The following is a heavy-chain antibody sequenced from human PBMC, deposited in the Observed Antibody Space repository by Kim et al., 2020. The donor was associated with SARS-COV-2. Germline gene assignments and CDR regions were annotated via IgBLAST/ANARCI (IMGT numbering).Heavy chain of an antibody. CDR2: IYYSGST. J-gene: IGHJ4*02. V-gene: IGHV4-39*07. CDR1: GGSISSSSYY. Sequence: SETLSLTCTVSGGSISSSSYYWGWIRQPPGKGLEWIGSIYYSGSTYYNPSLKSRVTISVDTSKNQFSLKLSSVTAAETAVYYCARAPGITMVRGVIIDWAEYYFDYWGQGTLVTVSS. D-gene: IGHD3-10*01. CDR3: ARAPGITMVRGVIIDWAEYYFDY.